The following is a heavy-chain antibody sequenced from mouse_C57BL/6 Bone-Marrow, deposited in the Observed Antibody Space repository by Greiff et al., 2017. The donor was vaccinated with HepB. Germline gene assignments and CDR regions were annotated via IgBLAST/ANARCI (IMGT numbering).Heavy chain of an antibody. CDR1: GYTFTSYW. Sequence: QVQLQQPGTELVKPGASVKLSCKASGYTFTSYWIHWVKQRPGQGLEWIGNINPRNGGTDYSEKFKSKATLTEDKSSSTAYMQLSSLSSEESAAYYCARGWLPYAMDYWGQGTTLTVSS. D-gene: IGHD2-3*01. CDR3: ARGWLPYAMDY. CDR2: INPRNGGT. V-gene: IGHV1-53*01. J-gene: IGHJ2*01.